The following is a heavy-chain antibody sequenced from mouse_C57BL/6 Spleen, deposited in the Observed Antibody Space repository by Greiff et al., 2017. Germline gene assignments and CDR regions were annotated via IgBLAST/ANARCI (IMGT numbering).Heavy chain of an antibody. Sequence: EVQLQQSGPELVKPGASVKISCKASGYTFTDYYMNWVKQSHGKSLEWIGDINPNNGGTSYNQKFKGKATLTVDKSSSTAYMELRSLTSEYSAVYYCSRFDGYMYYFDYWGQGTTLTVSS. J-gene: IGHJ2*01. CDR2: INPNNGGT. V-gene: IGHV1-26*01. CDR1: GYTFTDYY. D-gene: IGHD2-3*01. CDR3: SRFDGYMYYFDY.